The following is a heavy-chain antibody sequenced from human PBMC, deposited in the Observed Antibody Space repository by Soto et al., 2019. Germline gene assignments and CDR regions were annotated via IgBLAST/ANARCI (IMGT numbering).Heavy chain of an antibody. V-gene: IGHV1-18*01. D-gene: IGHD6-19*01. Sequence: ASVKVSCKASGYTFFNYGISWVRQAPGQGLEWMGWISAYNGNRNYAGKFQGRATMTTETSTSTAYMELRSLRSDDTAVYYCARDGITLAGYFVYWGQGTLVNVSS. CDR3: ARDGITLAGYFVY. CDR1: GYTFFNYG. J-gene: IGHJ4*02. CDR2: ISAYNGNR.